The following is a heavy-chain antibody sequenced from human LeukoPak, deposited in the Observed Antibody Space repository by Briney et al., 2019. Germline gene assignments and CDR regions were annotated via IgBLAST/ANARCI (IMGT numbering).Heavy chain of an antibody. Sequence: QPGGSLRLSCAASGFTFSSYWMHWVRQAPGKGLVWVSRINSDGSSTSYADSVKGRFTISRDNARNTLYLQMNSLRAEDTAVYKCARGPYSSSPFGSRVFDYWGQGILVTVSS. J-gene: IGHJ4*02. CDR2: INSDGSST. CDR1: GFTFSSYW. D-gene: IGHD6-13*01. V-gene: IGHV3-74*01. CDR3: ARGPYSSSPFGSRVFDY.